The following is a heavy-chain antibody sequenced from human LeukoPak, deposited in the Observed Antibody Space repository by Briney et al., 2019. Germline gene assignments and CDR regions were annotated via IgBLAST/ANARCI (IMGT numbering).Heavy chain of an antibody. V-gene: IGHV1-46*01. CDR1: GYTFTSYY. D-gene: IGHD6-6*01. CDR2: INPSGGST. CDR3: ARGRSIAARSHPHDY. J-gene: IGHJ4*02. Sequence: ASVKVSCKASGYTFTSYYMHWVRQAPGQGLEWMGIINPSGGSTSYAQKFQGRVTMTRDTSTSTVYMELSSLRSEDTAVYYCARGRSIAARSHPHDYWGQGTLVTVCS.